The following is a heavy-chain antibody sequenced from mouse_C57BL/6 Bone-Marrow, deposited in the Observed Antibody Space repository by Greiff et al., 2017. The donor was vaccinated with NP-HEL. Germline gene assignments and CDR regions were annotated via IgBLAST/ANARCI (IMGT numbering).Heavy chain of an antibody. J-gene: IGHJ1*03. CDR2: IDPEDGDT. V-gene: IGHV14-1*01. CDR3: TLYYYESRGAGYFDV. Sequence: EVQLQQSGAELVRPGASVKLSCTASGFNIKDYYMHWVKQRPEQGLEWIGRIDPEDGDTEYAPKFQGKATMTADTSSNTAYLQLSSLTSEDTAVYYCTLYYYESRGAGYFDVWGTGTTVTVSS. CDR1: GFNIKDYY. D-gene: IGHD1-1*01.